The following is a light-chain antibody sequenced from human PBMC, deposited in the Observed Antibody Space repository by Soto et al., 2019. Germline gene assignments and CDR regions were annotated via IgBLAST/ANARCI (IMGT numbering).Light chain of an antibody. Sequence: EIVMTQSPVTLSVSPGERATLFCRASQSVGANLAWFQQKPGQAPRLLIYGASTRATGIPARFSGAGSGTEFTLTISSLQSKDFAIYYCQQYNSWPPPYTFGQGNKLEIK. CDR1: QSVGAN. V-gene: IGKV3-15*01. J-gene: IGKJ2*01. CDR3: QQYNSWPPPYT. CDR2: GAS.